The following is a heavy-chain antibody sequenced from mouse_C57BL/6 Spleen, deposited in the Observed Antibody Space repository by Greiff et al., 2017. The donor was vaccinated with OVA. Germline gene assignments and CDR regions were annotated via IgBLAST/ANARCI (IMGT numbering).Heavy chain of an antibody. J-gene: IGHJ4*01. CDR3: ARRDGSSHAMDY. Sequence: VQLQQPGAELVMPGASVKLSCKASGYTFTSYWMHWVKQRPGQGLEWIGEIDPSDSYTNYNQKFKGKSTLTVDKSSSTAYMQLSSLTSEDSAVYYCARRDGSSHAMDYWGQGTSVTVSS. CDR2: IDPSDSYT. V-gene: IGHV1-69*01. CDR1: GYTFTSYW. D-gene: IGHD1-1*01.